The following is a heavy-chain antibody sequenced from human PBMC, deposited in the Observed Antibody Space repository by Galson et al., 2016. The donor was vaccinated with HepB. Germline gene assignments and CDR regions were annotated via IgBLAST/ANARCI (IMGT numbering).Heavy chain of an antibody. CDR1: GFTLAGNG. Sequence: SLRLSCAASGFTLAGNGMTWARQAPGKGLEWVSGISGDGHSTYYADSVRGRFTISRDNSKNTLYLQMNSLRADDTALYYCAKDRDHFGDYVFDYWGQGTLVTVSS. V-gene: IGHV3-23*01. CDR3: AKDRDHFGDYVFDY. J-gene: IGHJ4*02. CDR2: ISGDGHST. D-gene: IGHD4-17*01.